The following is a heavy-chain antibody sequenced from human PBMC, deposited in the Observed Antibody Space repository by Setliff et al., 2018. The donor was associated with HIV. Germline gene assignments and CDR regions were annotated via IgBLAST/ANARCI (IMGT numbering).Heavy chain of an antibody. D-gene: IGHD6-25*01. CDR3: AKGSPPHLAASISFDL. CDR1: GYTFTDYY. CDR2: INPNSGDT. J-gene: IGHJ4*02. V-gene: IGHV1-2*02. Sequence: ASVKVSCKASGYTFTDYYLHWVRQGPGQGLEWMGWINPNSGDTNYTQKFQGRFTISKDNSKNTLYLQMTSLRPEDTAVYYCAKGSPPHLAASISFDLWGRGTLVTVSS.